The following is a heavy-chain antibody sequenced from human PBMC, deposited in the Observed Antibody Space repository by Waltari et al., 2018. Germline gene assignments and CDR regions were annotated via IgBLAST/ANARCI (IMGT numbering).Heavy chain of an antibody. CDR3: ASLKNWNDWGRDY. CDR2: IYSGGST. Sequence: EVQLVESGGGLIQPGGSLRLSCAASGFTVSSNYMSWVRQAPGKGLEWVSVIYSGGSTYYAGSVKGRFTINRDKSKNTLYLQMNSLRAEDTAVYYCASLKNWNDWGRDYWGQGTLVTVSS. CDR1: GFTVSSNY. V-gene: IGHV3-53*01. D-gene: IGHD1-1*01. J-gene: IGHJ4*02.